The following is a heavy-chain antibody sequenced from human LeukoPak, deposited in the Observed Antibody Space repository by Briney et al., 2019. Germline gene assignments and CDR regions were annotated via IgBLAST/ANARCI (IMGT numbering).Heavy chain of an antibody. V-gene: IGHV3-33*01. Sequence: GGSLRLSCVASGFTFSGYGMHWVRQAPGKGLEWVAVIWYDGSKTYYADSVKGRFTISRDNSKNTLYLQMNSLRAEDTAMYYCARDVPGRLGGVDYWGQGTQVTVSS. CDR3: ARDVPGRLGGVDY. D-gene: IGHD3-10*02. CDR1: GFTFSGYG. J-gene: IGHJ4*02. CDR2: IWYDGSKT.